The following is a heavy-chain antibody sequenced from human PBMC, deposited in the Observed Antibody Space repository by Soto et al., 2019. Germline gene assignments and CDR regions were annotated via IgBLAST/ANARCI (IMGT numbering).Heavy chain of an antibody. CDR3: ARDRSPNPSGYDRGIFDY. D-gene: IGHD5-12*01. CDR2: INPNSGGT. Sequence: QVQLVQSGAEVKKPGASVKVSCKASGYTFTGYYMHWVRQAPGQGLEWMGWINPNSGGTNYAQKFQGWVTMTRDTSISTAYMELGRLRSDDTAMYYCARDRSPNPSGYDRGIFDYWGQGTLVTVSS. CDR1: GYTFTGYY. J-gene: IGHJ4*02. V-gene: IGHV1-2*04.